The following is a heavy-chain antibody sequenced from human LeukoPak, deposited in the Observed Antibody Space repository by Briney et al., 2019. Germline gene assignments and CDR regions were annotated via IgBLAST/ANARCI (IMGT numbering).Heavy chain of an antibody. J-gene: IGHJ4*02. CDR1: GITFSSYG. CDR2: VRSDGSIE. D-gene: IGHD3-10*01. V-gene: IGHV3-30*02. CDR3: AKDLGTLISGTYYYYFDY. Sequence: PGGSLRLSCAASGITFSSYGMHWVRQAPGKGLEWVAFVRSDGSIEYYADSVKGRFTISRDNSKNTLYLQMNSLRAEDSAVYYCAKDLGTLISGTYYYYFDYWGQGTLVTVSS.